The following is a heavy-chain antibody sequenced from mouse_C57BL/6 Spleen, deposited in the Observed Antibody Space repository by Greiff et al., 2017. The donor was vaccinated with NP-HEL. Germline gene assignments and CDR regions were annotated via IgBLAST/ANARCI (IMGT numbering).Heavy chain of an antibody. CDR3: ARRSNYVGFAY. CDR1: GYTFTDYN. Sequence: EVQLQQSGPELVKPGASVKIPCKASGYTFTDYNMDWVKQSHGKSLEWIGDINPNNGGTSYNQKFKGKATLTVDKSSSTAYMELRSLTSEDTAVYYCARRSNYVGFAYWGQGTLVTVSA. V-gene: IGHV1-18*01. D-gene: IGHD2-5*01. CDR2: INPNNGGT. J-gene: IGHJ3*01.